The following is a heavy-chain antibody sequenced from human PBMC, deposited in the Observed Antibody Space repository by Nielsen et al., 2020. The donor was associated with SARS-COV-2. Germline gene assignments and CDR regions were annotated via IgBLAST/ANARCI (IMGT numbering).Heavy chain of an antibody. CDR1: GFTFSSYA. J-gene: IGHJ3*02. V-gene: IGHV3-30*04. Sequence: GGSLRLSCAASGFTFSSYAMHWVRQAPGKGLEWVAVISYDGSNKYYADSVKGRFTISRDNSKNTLYLQMNSLRAEDTAVYYCARGRGDAFDIWGQGTTVTVSS. CDR3: ARGRGDAFDI. CDR2: ISYDGSNK.